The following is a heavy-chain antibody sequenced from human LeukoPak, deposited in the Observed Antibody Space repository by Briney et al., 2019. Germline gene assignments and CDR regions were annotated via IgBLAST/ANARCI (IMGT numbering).Heavy chain of an antibody. CDR3: TTDLIPSSGWYFDSGSRNFDY. CDR2: IKSKTDGGTT. Sequence: GGSLKLSCAASGFSFSNYAIHWVRQAPGKGLEWVGRIKSKTDGGTTDYAAPVKGRFTISRDDSKNTLYLQMNSLKTEDTAVYYCTTDLIPSSGWYFDSGSRNFDYWGQGTLVTVSS. D-gene: IGHD6-19*01. V-gene: IGHV3-15*01. J-gene: IGHJ4*02. CDR1: GFSFSNYA.